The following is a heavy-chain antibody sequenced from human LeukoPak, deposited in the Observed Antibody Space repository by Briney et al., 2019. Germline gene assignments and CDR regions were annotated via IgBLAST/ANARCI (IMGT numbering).Heavy chain of an antibody. J-gene: IGHJ4*02. CDR2: INPNSGGT. CDR3: ARGLQDIWFGELLPIILDY. Sequence: ASVKVSCKASGYTFTGYYMHWVRQAPGQGLEWMGWINPNSGGTNYAQKFQGRVTMTRDTSISTAYMELSRLRSDDTAVYYCARGLQDIWFGELLPIILDYWGQGTLVTLSS. D-gene: IGHD3-10*01. CDR1: GYTFTGYY. V-gene: IGHV1-2*02.